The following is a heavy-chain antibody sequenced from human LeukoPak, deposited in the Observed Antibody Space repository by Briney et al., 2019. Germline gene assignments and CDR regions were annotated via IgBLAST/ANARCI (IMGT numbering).Heavy chain of an antibody. CDR2: ISHSGNT. J-gene: IGHJ4*02. Sequence: SETLSLTCTVSGGSISSYDWSWIRQPPGRGLEWIAYISHSGNTNYNPSLKSRVTISADTSKNQFSLKLSSVTAADTAVYYCARSYGYGTNFDYWGQGTLVTVSS. D-gene: IGHD5-18*01. CDR3: ARSYGYGTNFDY. CDR1: GGSISSYD. V-gene: IGHV4-59*01.